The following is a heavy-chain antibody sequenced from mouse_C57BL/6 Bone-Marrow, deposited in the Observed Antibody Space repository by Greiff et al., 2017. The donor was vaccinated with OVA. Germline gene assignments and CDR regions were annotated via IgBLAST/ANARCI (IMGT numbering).Heavy chain of an antibody. CDR3: ARSWGYSNFSWFAY. CDR2: IFPGSGST. D-gene: IGHD2-5*01. V-gene: IGHV1-75*01. J-gene: IGHJ3*01. CDR1: GYTFTDYY. Sequence: VQLQQSGPELVKPGASVKISCKASGYTFTDYYINWVKQRPGQGLEWIGWIFPGSGSTYYNEKFKGKATLTVDKSSSTAYMLLSSLTSEDSAVYFCARSWGYSNFSWFAYWGQGTLVTVSA.